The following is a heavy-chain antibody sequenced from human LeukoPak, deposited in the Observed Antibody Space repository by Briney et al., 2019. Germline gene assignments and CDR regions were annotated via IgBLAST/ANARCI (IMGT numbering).Heavy chain of an antibody. CDR2: IYHDGST. CDR1: GGSISGSDW. D-gene: IGHD3-10*01. V-gene: IGHV4-4*02. J-gene: IGHJ4*02. Sequence: SGTLSLTCAVSGGSISGSDWWSWVRQPPGRGLEWIGEIYHDGSTNYNPSLKRRITISVDKSNNQFSLKLSSVTAADTAVYYCAREGANYYGSGTHDYWGQGTLVTVSS. CDR3: AREGANYYGSGTHDY.